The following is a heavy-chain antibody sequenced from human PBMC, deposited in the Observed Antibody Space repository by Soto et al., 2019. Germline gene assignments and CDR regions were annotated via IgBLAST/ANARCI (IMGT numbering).Heavy chain of an antibody. Sequence: HVQLQESGPGPVTPSQTLSLSCTVSGVSITSGSYYWTWVRQSPGKGLEWIGYRYYSGNTYYNPSLNGRATSSVDTSNNQFSLKLTSVTAADTAVYYCARGGYDTSGQTFIGWGPDCCGQGTLVTVSS. D-gene: IGHD3-22*01. CDR1: GVSITSGSYY. V-gene: IGHV4-30-4*01. CDR2: RYYSGNT. CDR3: ARGGYDTSGQTFIGWGPDC. J-gene: IGHJ1*01.